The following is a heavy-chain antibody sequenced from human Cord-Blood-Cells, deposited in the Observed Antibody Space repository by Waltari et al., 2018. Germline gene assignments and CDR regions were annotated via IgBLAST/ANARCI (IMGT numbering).Heavy chain of an antibody. V-gene: IGHV4-34*01. CDR1: GGSFSGYS. CDR2: INHSGST. J-gene: IGHJ4*02. Sequence: QVQLQQWGAGLLKPSETLSLTCAVYGGSFSGYSWSWIHQPPGKGLEWIGEINHSGSTNHNPSLTRRVTISVDTSKNQFSLKLSSVTAADTAVYYCARVRGWDLSPDYWGQGTLVTVSS. CDR3: ARVRGWDLSPDY. D-gene: IGHD1-26*01.